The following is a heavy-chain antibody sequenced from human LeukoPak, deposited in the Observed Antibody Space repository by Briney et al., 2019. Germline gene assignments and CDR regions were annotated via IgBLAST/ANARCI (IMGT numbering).Heavy chain of an antibody. J-gene: IGHJ6*03. V-gene: IGHV4-34*01. CDR1: GGSFSGYY. Sequence: KTSETLSLTCAVYGGSFSGYYWSWIRQPPGKGLEWIGEINHSGSTNYNPSLKSRVTISVDTSKNQFSLKLSSVTTADTAVYYCARGRPYYYDSSGYYKYGYYYYYMDVWGKGTTVTVSS. D-gene: IGHD3-22*01. CDR2: INHSGST. CDR3: ARGRPYYYDSSGYYKYGYYYYYMDV.